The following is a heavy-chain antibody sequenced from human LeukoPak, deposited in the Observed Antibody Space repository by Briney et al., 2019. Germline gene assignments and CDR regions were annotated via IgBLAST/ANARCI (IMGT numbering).Heavy chain of an antibody. J-gene: IGHJ3*02. V-gene: IGHV3-74*01. CDR3: ARESSDYGDYDAFDI. Sequence: PGGSLRLSCAASGFTFSTYYMHWVRQAPGKRLVWVSRIVNDGSTTTYAGSVKGRFTISRDNAKNTLFLQMNSLRVEDTAVYYCARESSDYGDYDAFDIWGRGTMVTVSS. D-gene: IGHD4-17*01. CDR1: GFTFSTYY. CDR2: IVNDGSTT.